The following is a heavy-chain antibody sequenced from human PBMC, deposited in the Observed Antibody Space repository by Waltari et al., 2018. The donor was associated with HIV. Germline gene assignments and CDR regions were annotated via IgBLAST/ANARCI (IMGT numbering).Heavy chain of an antibody. V-gene: IGHV3-66*01. J-gene: IGHJ3*02. Sequence: EVELVESGGGLVRPGGSLGPSCSASGSPVSSPQTGRVRQTPGKGLEYVSVMYSGGTTHYADSVNGRFTISRDSSKSALYLQMNTLRAEDTALYYCARVDRAGTTSGWDVFDIWGQGTMVTVSS. CDR3: ARVDRAGTTSGWDVFDI. CDR2: MYSGGTT. D-gene: IGHD1-1*01. CDR1: GSPVSSPQ.